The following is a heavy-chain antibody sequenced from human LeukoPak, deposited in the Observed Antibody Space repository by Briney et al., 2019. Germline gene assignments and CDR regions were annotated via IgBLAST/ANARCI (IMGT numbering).Heavy chain of an antibody. Sequence: GSLRLSCAASGFTFSSYNMNWVRQAPGKGLEWVSSISTTSDYIYYADSLKGRFTISRDNAKNSLYLQMNSLRAEDTAVYYCAREGREKVAAITNRYYNYYLDLWGKGTTVTVSS. J-gene: IGHJ6*03. CDR1: GFTFSSYN. V-gene: IGHV3-21*01. CDR2: ISTTSDYI. CDR3: AREGREKVAAITNRYYNYYLDL. D-gene: IGHD5-12*01.